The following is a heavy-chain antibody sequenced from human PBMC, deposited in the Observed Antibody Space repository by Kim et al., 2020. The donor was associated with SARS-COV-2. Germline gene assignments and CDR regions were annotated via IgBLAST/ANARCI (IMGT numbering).Heavy chain of an antibody. V-gene: IGHV1-8*01. CDR2: MNPNSGNT. CDR1: GYTFTSYD. J-gene: IGHJ6*03. CDR3: ARGNDILTGYPYSFYYYYYMDV. D-gene: IGHD3-9*01. Sequence: ASVKVSCKASGYTFTSYDINWVRQATGQGLEWMGWMNPNSGNTGYAQKFQGRVTMTRNTSISTAYRELSSLRSEDTAVYYCARGNDILTGYPYSFYYYYYMDVWGKGTTVTVSS.